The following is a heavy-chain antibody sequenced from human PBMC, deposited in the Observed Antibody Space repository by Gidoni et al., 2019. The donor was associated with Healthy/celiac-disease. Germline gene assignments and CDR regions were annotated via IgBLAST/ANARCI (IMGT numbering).Heavy chain of an antibody. J-gene: IGHJ3*02. V-gene: IGHV1-2*02. CDR2: INPNSGGT. Sequence: QVQLVQSGAEVKKPGASVKVSCKASGYTFTGYYMHWVRQAPGRGLEWMGWINPNSGGTNYAQKFQGRVTMTRDTSISTAYMELSRLRSDDTAVYYCARDNQYSSSWSDYAFDIWGQGTMVTVSS. CDR3: ARDNQYSSSWSDYAFDI. CDR1: GYTFTGYY. D-gene: IGHD6-13*01.